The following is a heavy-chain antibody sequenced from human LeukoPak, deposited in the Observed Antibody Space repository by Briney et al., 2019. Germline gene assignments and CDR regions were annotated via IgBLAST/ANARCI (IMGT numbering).Heavy chain of an antibody. Sequence: PSETLSLTRTVSGGSISSYYWSWIRQPPGKGLEWIGYIYYSGSTNYNPPLKSRVTISVDTSKNQFSLKLSSVTAADTAVYYCARELTVTHYFDYWGQGTLVTVSS. CDR1: GGSISSYY. D-gene: IGHD4-17*01. J-gene: IGHJ4*02. CDR3: ARELTVTHYFDY. V-gene: IGHV4-59*01. CDR2: IYYSGST.